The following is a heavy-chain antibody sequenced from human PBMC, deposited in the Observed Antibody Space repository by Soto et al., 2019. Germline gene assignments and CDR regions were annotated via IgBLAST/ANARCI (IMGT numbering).Heavy chain of an antibody. CDR1: GGSISSGGYS. Sequence: QLQLQESGSGLVKPSQTLSLTCAVSGGSISSGGYSWSWIRQPPGKGLEWIGSIFHSGSSYFNPSLKSRVTISLDRSKNQFSLKLSSVTAADTAVYYCARGGGWTFDYWGQGTLVTVSS. V-gene: IGHV4-30-2*01. CDR3: ARGGGWTFDY. D-gene: IGHD2-15*01. CDR2: IFHSGSS. J-gene: IGHJ4*02.